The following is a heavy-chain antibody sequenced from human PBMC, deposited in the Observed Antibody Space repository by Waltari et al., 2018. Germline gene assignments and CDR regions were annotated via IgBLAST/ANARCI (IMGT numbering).Heavy chain of an antibody. Sequence: QVQLVQSGAEVKKPGASVKVSCKASGYTFTSYAMHWVRQAPGQRLEWMGWINAGNGNTKYSQKCQGRVTITRDTSASTAYMELSSLRSEDTAVYYCARYRRFDYWGQGTLVTVSS. CDR1: GYTFTSYA. D-gene: IGHD3-16*02. V-gene: IGHV1-3*01. CDR3: ARYRRFDY. J-gene: IGHJ4*02. CDR2: INAGNGNT.